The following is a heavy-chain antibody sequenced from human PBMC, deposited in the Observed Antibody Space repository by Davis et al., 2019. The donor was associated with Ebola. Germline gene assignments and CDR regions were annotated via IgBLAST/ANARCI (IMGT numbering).Heavy chain of an antibody. CDR1: GGTFSSYT. V-gene: IGHV1-69*04. Sequence: SVKVSCKASGGTFSSYTISWVRQAPGQGLEWMGRIIPILGIANYAQKFQGRVTIIADKSTSTAYMELSSLRSEDTAVYYCARDVGGAAGTDYWGQGTLVTVSS. D-gene: IGHD6-19*01. CDR3: ARDVGGAAGTDY. CDR2: IIPILGIA. J-gene: IGHJ4*02.